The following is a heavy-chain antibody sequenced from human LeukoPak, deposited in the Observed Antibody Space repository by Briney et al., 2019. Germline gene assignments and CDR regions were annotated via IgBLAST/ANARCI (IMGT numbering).Heavy chain of an antibody. CDR3: ARRQSDKRRRIGFYYYYMDV. CDR1: GYTFSSYD. D-gene: IGHD2-15*01. J-gene: IGHJ6*03. V-gene: IGHV1-8*01. CDR2: INANGGNT. Sequence: GGSLRLSCKASGYTFSSYDMSWVRQAPGKGLEWIGWINANGGNTDYAQTLKGRVTITRNTSKSTAYMQLNSLSSEDTAVYYCARRQSDKRRRIGFYYYYMDVWGQGTTVTVSS.